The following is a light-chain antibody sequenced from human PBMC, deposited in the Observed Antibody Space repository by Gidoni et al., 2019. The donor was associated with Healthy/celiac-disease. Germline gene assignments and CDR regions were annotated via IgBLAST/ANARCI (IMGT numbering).Light chain of an antibody. CDR2: AAS. CDR1: QSISSY. V-gene: IGKV1-39*01. CDR3: QQSYRTLWT. J-gene: IGKJ1*01. Sequence: DIQMTQSPSSLSASVGDSVPIPCLSSQSISSYLNWYQQKPGKAPKLLIYAASSLQSGVPSRFSGSGSGTDFTLTISSLQPEDFGTYYCQQSYRTLWTFGQGTKVEIK.